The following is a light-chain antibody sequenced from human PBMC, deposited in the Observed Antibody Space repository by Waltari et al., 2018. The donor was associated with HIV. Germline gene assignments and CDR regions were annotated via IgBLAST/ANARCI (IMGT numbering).Light chain of an antibody. CDR1: QSVLYSANNKNY. J-gene: IGKJ4*01. V-gene: IGKV4-1*01. CDR3: QQYYNTPLT. CDR2: WAS. Sequence: DIVMTQSPDSLAVSLGERATINCKSSQSVLYSANNKNYLAWYQQRPGQSPKLLIYWASTRDSGVPDRFSGSGSGTDFTLTISSLQAEDVAVYHCQQYYNTPLTFGGGTKVEIK.